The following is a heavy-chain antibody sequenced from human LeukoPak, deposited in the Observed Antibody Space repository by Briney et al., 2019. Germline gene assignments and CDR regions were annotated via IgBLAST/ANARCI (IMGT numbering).Heavy chain of an antibody. J-gene: IGHJ4*02. CDR3: ARVMKAAAGDFDY. CDR2: INPNSGGT. D-gene: IGHD6-13*01. Sequence: ASVKVSCKASGHTFTGYYMHWVRQAPGQGLEWMGWINPNSGGTNYAQKFQGRVTMTRDTSISTAYMELSRLRSDDTAVYYCARVMKAAAGDFDYWGQGTLVTVSS. CDR1: GHTFTGYY. V-gene: IGHV1-2*02.